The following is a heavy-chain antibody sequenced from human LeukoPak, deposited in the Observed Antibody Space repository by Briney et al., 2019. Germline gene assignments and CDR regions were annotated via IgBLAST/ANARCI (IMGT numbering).Heavy chain of an antibody. CDR2: ISWNSGSI. Sequence: GGSLRLSCAASGFTFDDYAMHWVRQAPGKGLEGVSGISWNSGSIGYADSVKGRFTISRDNAKNSLYLQMNSLRAEDMALYYCAKASGYSSGPFDYWGQGTLVTVSS. V-gene: IGHV3-9*03. CDR3: AKASGYSSGPFDY. D-gene: IGHD6-19*01. J-gene: IGHJ4*02. CDR1: GFTFDDYA.